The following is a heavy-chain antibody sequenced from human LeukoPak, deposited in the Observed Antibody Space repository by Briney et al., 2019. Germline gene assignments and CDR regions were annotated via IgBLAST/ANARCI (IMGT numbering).Heavy chain of an antibody. J-gene: IGHJ4*02. Sequence: GGSLRLSCAASGFTFSSYAMSWVRQAPGKGLEWVSAISGSGGSTYYADSVKGRFTISRDNSKNTLYLQMDSLRAEDTAVYYCAKVAGCGCSGGSCYCVDYWAREPWSPSPQ. CDR3: AKVAGCGCSGGSCYCVDY. D-gene: IGHD2-15*01. V-gene: IGHV3-23*01. CDR1: GFTFSSYA. CDR2: ISGSGGST.